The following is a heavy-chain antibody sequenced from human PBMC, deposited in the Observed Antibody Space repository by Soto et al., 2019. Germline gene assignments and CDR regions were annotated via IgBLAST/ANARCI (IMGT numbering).Heavy chain of an antibody. V-gene: IGHV1-18*01. D-gene: IGHD3-10*01. J-gene: IGHJ6*02. Sequence: ASVKVSCKASGYTFTSYGISWVRQAPGQGLEWVGWISGYDGNTDYAQKFRGRVTMTTDTSASTAYMDLRSLRSEDTAVYYCASVGSGRRGNGMDVWGQGTTVTVSS. CDR1: GYTFTSYG. CDR2: ISGYDGNT. CDR3: ASVGSGRRGNGMDV.